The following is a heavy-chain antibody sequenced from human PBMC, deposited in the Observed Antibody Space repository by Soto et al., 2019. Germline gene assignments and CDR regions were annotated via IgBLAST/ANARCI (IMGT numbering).Heavy chain of an antibody. CDR2: ILPMFGAV. Sequence: QMRLVQSGAEVKNSESSVKVSCKASGGTSSNFVITWVRQVPGQGLEWLGGILPMFGAVKYAQKFQDRLTSTADRSTNTASMELGSLRSEDTAVYYCARPKRSGYDRGDSYYHTMDVWGHGTTVTVS. V-gene: IGHV1-69*06. J-gene: IGHJ6*02. CDR1: GGTSSNFV. D-gene: IGHD3-3*01. CDR3: ARPKRSGYDRGDSYYHTMDV.